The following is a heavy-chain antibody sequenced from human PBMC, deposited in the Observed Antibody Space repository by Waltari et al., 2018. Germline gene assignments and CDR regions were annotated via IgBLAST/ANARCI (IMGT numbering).Heavy chain of an antibody. V-gene: IGHV3-23*05. CDR1: GFDYSSYA. D-gene: IGHD3-10*01. CDR2: IDNSGETT. Sequence: VYLLESGGGLVQPGGSLRLSCVGSGFDYSSYAMSWVRQAPGEGLGWVSGIDNSGETTYYAGSVKGRFTISRDDSRNTVYLHMTTLRVDDTAVYYCAKDSGYSMIRGRENSWGQGTLVIVSS. CDR3: AKDSGYSMIRGRENS. J-gene: IGHJ4*02.